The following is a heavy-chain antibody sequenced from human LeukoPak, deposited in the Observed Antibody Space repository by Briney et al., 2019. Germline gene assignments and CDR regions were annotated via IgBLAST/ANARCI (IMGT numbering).Heavy chain of an antibody. Sequence: PGGSLRLSCAASGIAFCDVWMTWVRQAPGKGLEWVGRIKRKADGGTTDYAAPVKGRFSISGDDSKNTVYLQMDSLEAEDTAVYYCAAFSKGFWGQGTLVTVSS. CDR1: GIAFCDVW. CDR2: IKRKADGGTT. CDR3: AAFSKGF. V-gene: IGHV3-15*01. J-gene: IGHJ4*02.